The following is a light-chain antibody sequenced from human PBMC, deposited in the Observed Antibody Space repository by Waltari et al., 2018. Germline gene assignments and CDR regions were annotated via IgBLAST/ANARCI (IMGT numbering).Light chain of an antibody. CDR2: GAS. CDR1: QNIKKF. J-gene: IGKJ3*01. V-gene: IGKV1-39*01. Sequence: DIQMTQSPSSLSASVGDRVTITCRASQNIKKFLNWYQQKPGKAPKLLIYGASSLESGVPPRFSGTGSGTDFTLTISSLQLDDFATYYCQQSDGMPDTFGPGTRVDIK. CDR3: QQSDGMPDT.